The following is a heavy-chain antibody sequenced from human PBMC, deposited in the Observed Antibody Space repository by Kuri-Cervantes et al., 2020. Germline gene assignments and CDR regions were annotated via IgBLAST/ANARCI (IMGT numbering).Heavy chain of an antibody. Sequence: GSLRLSCAVYGGTFSGYYWNWIRQPPGKGLEWIGEINHSGSTNYNPPLKSRVIISVDTSKNQFSLRVSSVTAADTAVYYCARGLTDINQRSYYDSWAQGTLVTVSS. CDR1: GGTFSGYY. CDR3: ARGLTDINQRSYYDS. CDR2: INHSGST. J-gene: IGHJ4*02. V-gene: IGHV4-34*01.